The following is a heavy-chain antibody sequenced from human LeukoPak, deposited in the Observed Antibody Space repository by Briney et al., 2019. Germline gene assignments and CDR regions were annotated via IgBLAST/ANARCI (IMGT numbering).Heavy chain of an antibody. V-gene: IGHV3-23*01. CDR2: ISANGDTT. D-gene: IGHD1-26*01. CDR1: GFTFSSYA. J-gene: IGHJ4*02. Sequence: GGSLRLSCAASGFTFSSYALSWVRQAPGKGLEWVSAISANGDTTYYADSVKGRFTISRDNSKNTLYLHMNSLRAEDTAVYYCANWQSGSRVFFDYWGQGTLVTASS. CDR3: ANWQSGSRVFFDY.